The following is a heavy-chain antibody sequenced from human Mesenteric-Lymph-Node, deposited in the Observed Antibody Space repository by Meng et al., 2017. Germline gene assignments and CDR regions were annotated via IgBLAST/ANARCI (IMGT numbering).Heavy chain of an antibody. V-gene: IGHV3-30*03. D-gene: IGHD1-26*01. CDR2: ISYDGSNK. Sequence: GGSLRLSCAASGFTFDDYGMSWVRQAPGKGLEWVAVISYDGSNKYYADSVKGRFTISRDNSKNTLYLQMNSLRAEDTAVYYCARDGWADYWGQGTLVTVSS. CDR1: GFTFDDYG. J-gene: IGHJ4*02. CDR3: ARDGWADY.